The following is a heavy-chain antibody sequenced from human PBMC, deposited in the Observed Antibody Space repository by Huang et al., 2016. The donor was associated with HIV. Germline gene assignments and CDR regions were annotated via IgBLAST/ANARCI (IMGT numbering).Heavy chain of an antibody. J-gene: IGHJ4*02. CDR1: GGAFRGSS. V-gene: IGHV4-34*02. D-gene: IGHD3-10*01. CDR2: IHHTGKI. CDR3: ARGFNYYASDNLGVYYFDS. Sequence: QVQLKQWGAGLLKPSETLSLTCAVYGGAFRGSSWTWLRQFPAKGRGWIGDIHHTGKIIYNPSLSARFTISTDTSKNHFSLHLTSVTAADTALYYCARGFNYYASDNLGVYYFDSWGLGTLVTVSP.